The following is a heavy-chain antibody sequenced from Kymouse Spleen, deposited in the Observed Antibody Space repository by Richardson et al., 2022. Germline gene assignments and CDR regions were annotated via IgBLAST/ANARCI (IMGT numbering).Heavy chain of an antibody. CDR3: ARESIVATFDY. CDR2: IWYDGSNK. J-gene: IGHJ4*02. V-gene: IGHV3-33*01. CDR1: GFTFSSYG. Sequence: QVQLVESGGGVVQPGRSLRLSCAASGFTFSSYGMHWVRQAPGKGLEWVAVIWYDGSNKYYADSVKGRFTISRDNSKNTLYLQMNSLRAEDTAVYYCARESIVATFDYWGQGTLVTVSS. D-gene: IGHD5-12*01.